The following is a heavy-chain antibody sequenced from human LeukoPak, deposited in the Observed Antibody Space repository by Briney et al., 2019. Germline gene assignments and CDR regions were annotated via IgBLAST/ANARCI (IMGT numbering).Heavy chain of an antibody. Sequence: GGSLRLSCAASGFTFSSYAMHWVRQAPGKGLEWVAVISYDGSNKYYADSVKGRFTISRDNSKNTLYLQMNSLRAEDTAVYYCARGRGTYYFDYWGQGTLVTVSS. J-gene: IGHJ4*02. V-gene: IGHV3-30*14. CDR1: GFTFSSYA. CDR3: ARGRGTYYFDY. CDR2: ISYDGSNK. D-gene: IGHD3-10*01.